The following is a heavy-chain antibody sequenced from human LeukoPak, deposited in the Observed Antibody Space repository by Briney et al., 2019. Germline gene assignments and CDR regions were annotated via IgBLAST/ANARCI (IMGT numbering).Heavy chain of an antibody. D-gene: IGHD2-2*01. CDR3: ARDKGCSSTSCYLTPNNWFDP. V-gene: IGHV1-69*05. CDR2: IIPIFGTA. Sequence: GASVKVSCKASGGTFSSYAISWVRQAPGQGLEWMGGIIPIFGTANYAQKFQGRVTITRDTSASTAYMELSSLRSEDTAVYYCARDKGCSSTSCYLTPNNWFDPWGQGTLVTVSS. J-gene: IGHJ5*02. CDR1: GGTFSSYA.